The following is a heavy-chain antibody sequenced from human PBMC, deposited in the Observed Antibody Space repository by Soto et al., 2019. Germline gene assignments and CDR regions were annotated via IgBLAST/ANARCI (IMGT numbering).Heavy chain of an antibody. CDR1: GFTFSSYA. D-gene: IGHD3-10*01. CDR2: ISYDGSNK. Sequence: GGSLRLSCAASGFTFSSYAMHWVRQARGKGLEWVAVISYDGSNKYYADSVKGRFTISRDNSKNTLYLQMNSLRAEDTAVYYCARDDGSGSYYNVGYGYWGQGTLVTVSS. J-gene: IGHJ4*02. V-gene: IGHV3-30-3*01. CDR3: ARDDGSGSYYNVGYGY.